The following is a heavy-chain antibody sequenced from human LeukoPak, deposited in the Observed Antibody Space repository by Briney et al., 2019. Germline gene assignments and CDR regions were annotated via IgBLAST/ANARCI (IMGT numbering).Heavy chain of an antibody. J-gene: IGHJ5*02. D-gene: IGHD3-22*01. Sequence: SETLSLTCTVSGGSITSYYWSWIRQPPGKGVEWIGYIYYTGSSNYNPSLKSRVTISVDTSKNQFSLKLSSVTAADTAVYYCARLRNYYYSSLYYYLFDLWGQGTLVTVSS. CDR1: GGSITSYY. CDR2: IYYTGSS. V-gene: IGHV4-59*08. CDR3: ARLRNYYYSSLYYYLFDL.